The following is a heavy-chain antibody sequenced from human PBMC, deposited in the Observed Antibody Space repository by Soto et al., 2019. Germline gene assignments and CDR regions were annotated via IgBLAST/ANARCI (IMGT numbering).Heavy chain of an antibody. V-gene: IGHV4-31*03. Sequence: SETLSLTCTVSGGSISSGGYYWSWIRQHPGKVLEWVGYSYYTGSSYYNPSLKSRVTISVDASKNQLSLRLASVTAADTAVYYCARDLRGYSRYDYLDYWGQGILVTVSS. CDR2: SYYTGSS. D-gene: IGHD5-12*01. CDR3: ARDLRGYSRYDYLDY. J-gene: IGHJ4*02. CDR1: GGSISSGGYY.